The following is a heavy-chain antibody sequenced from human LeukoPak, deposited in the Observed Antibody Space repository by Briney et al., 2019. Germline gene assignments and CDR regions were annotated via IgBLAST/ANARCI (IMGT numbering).Heavy chain of an antibody. CDR1: GGSFSGYY. Sequence: SETLSLTCAVYGGSFSGYYWSWIRQPPGKELEWIGEINHSGSTNYNPSLKSRVTISVDTSKNQFSLKLSSVTAADTAVCYCARGVLRYFDWLLAHAFDIWGQGTMVTVSS. CDR2: INHSGST. V-gene: IGHV4-34*01. J-gene: IGHJ3*02. D-gene: IGHD3-9*01. CDR3: ARGVLRYFDWLLAHAFDI.